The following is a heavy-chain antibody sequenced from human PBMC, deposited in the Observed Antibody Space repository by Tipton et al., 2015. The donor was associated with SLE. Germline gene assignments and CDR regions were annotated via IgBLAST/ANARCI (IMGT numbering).Heavy chain of an antibody. CDR3: TREDPPPYSSSKNYFDY. CDR2: ISRSGSTI. D-gene: IGHD6-13*01. Sequence: GSLRLSCAASGFSFSSYEMNWVRQAPGKGLEWVSYISRSGSTIYYADSVNGRFTISRDNAKNSLYLQMNSLRDEDTAVYYCTREDPPPYSSSKNYFDYWGRGTLVTVSS. J-gene: IGHJ4*02. V-gene: IGHV3-48*03. CDR1: GFSFSSYE.